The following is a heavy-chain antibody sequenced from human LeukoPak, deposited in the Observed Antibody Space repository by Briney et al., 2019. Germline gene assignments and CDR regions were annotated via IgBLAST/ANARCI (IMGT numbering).Heavy chain of an antibody. CDR2: IFYTGST. Sequence: SETLSLTCTVSGGSISGIDYYWSWIRQPPGRGLEWIGYIFYTGSTYYNPSLKSRVAISIDTSKNQFSLKLSSLTAADTVVYFCASAMVRGEAADYWGQGTLVTVSS. J-gene: IGHJ4*02. D-gene: IGHD3-10*01. CDR3: ASAMVRGEAADY. V-gene: IGHV4-30-4*01. CDR1: GGSISGIDYY.